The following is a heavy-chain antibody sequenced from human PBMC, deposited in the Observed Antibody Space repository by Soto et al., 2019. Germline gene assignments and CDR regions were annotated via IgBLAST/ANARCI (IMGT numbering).Heavy chain of an antibody. CDR1: GGSISNYY. Sequence: PSETLSLTCTVSGGSISNYYWSWIRQPPGKGLEWIGYIHYSGNTKYNPSLKSRVTTSADTSKNQFSLKLSSVTAADTAVYYCARGHYDFWSGYFATIDYWGQGTLVTVSS. CDR3: ARGHYDFWSGYFATIDY. J-gene: IGHJ4*02. CDR2: IHYSGNT. V-gene: IGHV4-59*08. D-gene: IGHD3-3*01.